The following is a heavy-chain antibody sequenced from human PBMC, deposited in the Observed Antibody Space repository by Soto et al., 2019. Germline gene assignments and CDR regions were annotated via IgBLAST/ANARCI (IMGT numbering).Heavy chain of an antibody. Sequence: ASVKVSCKASGGTFSSYAISWVRQAPGQGLEWMGGIIPIFGTANYAQKFQGRVTITADESTSTAYMELSSLRSEDTAVYYCARAGRDYYDSSGPNWFDPWGQGTLVTVSS. CDR3: ARAGRDYYDSSGPNWFDP. J-gene: IGHJ5*02. CDR2: IIPIFGTA. CDR1: GGTFSSYA. D-gene: IGHD3-22*01. V-gene: IGHV1-69*13.